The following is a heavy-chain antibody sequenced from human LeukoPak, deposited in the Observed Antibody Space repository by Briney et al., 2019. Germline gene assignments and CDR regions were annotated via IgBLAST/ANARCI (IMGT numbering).Heavy chain of an antibody. J-gene: IGHJ3*02. CDR2: IMFDGSNT. CDR3: ARAKSGSYYPGAFDI. Sequence: GGSLRLSCAASGLILSDYNMHWVRQAPGKGLEWVAFIMFDGSNTEYADSVKGRFTISRDNSKNTLYLQLNTLRTEDTAVYYCARAKSGSYYPGAFDIWGQGTVVTVSS. CDR1: GLILSDYN. V-gene: IGHV3-30*02. D-gene: IGHD1-26*01.